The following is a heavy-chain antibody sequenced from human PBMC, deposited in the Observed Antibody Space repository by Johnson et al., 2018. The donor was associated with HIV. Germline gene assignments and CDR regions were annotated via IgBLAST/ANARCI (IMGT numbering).Heavy chain of an antibody. V-gene: IGHV3-30*04. CDR3: ARLRGAFDI. Sequence: QVQLVESGGGVVQPGRSLRLSCAASGFTFSSYAMHWVRQAPGKGLEWAAVISFDGSNKYFADSVKGRFTISSDNSKNTLYLQINSLRAEDTAVYYCARLRGAFDIWGQGTMVTVSS. CDR1: GFTFSSYA. J-gene: IGHJ3*02. CDR2: ISFDGSNK. D-gene: IGHD5-12*01.